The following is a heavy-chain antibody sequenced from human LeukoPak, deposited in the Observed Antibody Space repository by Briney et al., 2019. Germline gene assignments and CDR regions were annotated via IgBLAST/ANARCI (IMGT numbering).Heavy chain of an antibody. CDR2: INHSGST. CDR1: GGSFSGYY. D-gene: IGHD5-12*01. CDR3: VREGGGYGGYDLDY. J-gene: IGHJ4*02. V-gene: IGHV4-34*01. Sequence: PSETLSLTCAVYGGSFSGYYWSWIRQPPGKGLEWIGEINHSGSTNYNPSLKSRVTISVDTSKNQFSLHLNSVTPEDTAVYYCVREGGGYGGYDLDYWGQGTLVTVSS.